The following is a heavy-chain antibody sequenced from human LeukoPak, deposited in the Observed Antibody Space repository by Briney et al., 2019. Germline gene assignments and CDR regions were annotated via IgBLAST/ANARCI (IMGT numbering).Heavy chain of an antibody. CDR2: ISSSSSYI. CDR1: GFTFSSYS. J-gene: IGHJ4*02. Sequence: GRSLRLSCAASGFTFSSYSMNWVRQAPGKGLEWVSSISSSSSYIYYADSVKGRFTISRDNAKNSLYLQMNSLRAEDTAVYYCARSPPQRSGWYRGYFDYWGQGTLVTVSS. CDR3: ARSPPQRSGWYRGYFDY. D-gene: IGHD6-19*01. V-gene: IGHV3-21*01.